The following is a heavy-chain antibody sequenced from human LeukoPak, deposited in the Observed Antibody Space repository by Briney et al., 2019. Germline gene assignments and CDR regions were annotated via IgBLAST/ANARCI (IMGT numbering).Heavy chain of an antibody. CDR2: IKADGSEK. D-gene: IGHD3-16*01. Sequence: PGGSLRLSCAASGFTFSNYLMTWVRQAPGKGLEWVADIKADGSEKYYVDSVKGRFTISRDNSKNTGYLQMNRLRAEDTAVYYCAKDDDWGRYKHWGQGTLVTVSS. CDR1: GFTFSNYL. CDR3: AKDDDWGRYKH. V-gene: IGHV3-7*03. J-gene: IGHJ1*01.